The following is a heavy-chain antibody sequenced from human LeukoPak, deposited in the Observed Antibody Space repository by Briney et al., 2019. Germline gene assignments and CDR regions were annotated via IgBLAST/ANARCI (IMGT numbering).Heavy chain of an antibody. CDR3: GGRRV. V-gene: IGHV3-15*01. Sequence: GGSLRLSCPASGFNFRSAWMSWARQAPGKGLEWVGRVRSQSDAGTMDYAAHVEGRFTISRDDSKNIVYLDMNSLKTEDTAVYYCGGRRVWGNGTVVTVSS. CDR2: VRSQSDAGTM. J-gene: IGHJ6*04. D-gene: IGHD3-16*01. CDR1: GFNFRSAW.